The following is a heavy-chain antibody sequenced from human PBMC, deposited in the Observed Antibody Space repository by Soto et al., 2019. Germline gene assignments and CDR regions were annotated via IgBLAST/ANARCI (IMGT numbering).Heavy chain of an antibody. J-gene: IGHJ4*02. D-gene: IGHD3-10*01. CDR1: GFTFSTYA. Sequence: EVQLLESGGDLVQPGGSLRLSCAASGFTFSTYAMSWVRQTAGKGLEWVSAISGSGGTTYYADSVKGRVTVTRDNSKNTGYLKMNSRRVEDTAVYYCGNSYSGLGSYGVGHDKWGKRTLVTVTS. CDR2: ISGSGGTT. V-gene: IGHV3-23*01. CDR3: GNSYSGLGSYGVGHDK.